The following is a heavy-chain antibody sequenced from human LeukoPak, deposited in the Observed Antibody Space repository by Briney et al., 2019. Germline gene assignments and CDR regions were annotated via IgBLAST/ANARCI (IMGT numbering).Heavy chain of an antibody. D-gene: IGHD2-2*01. V-gene: IGHV4-34*01. CDR3: ASRSRYCSSTSCYYYFDY. J-gene: IGHJ4*02. Sequence: PSETLSLTCAVYGGSFSGYYWSWIRQPPGKGLEWIGEINHSGSTNYNSSLKSRVTISVDTSKNQFSLKLSSVTAADTAVYYCASRSRYCSSTSCYYYFDYWGQGTLVTVSS. CDR1: GGSFSGYY. CDR2: INHSGST.